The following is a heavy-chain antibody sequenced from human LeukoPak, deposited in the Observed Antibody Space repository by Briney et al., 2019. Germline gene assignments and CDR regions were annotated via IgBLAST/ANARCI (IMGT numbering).Heavy chain of an antibody. Sequence: GGSLRLSCAASGFTFSSYGMHWVRQAPGKGLEWVAVISYDGSNKYYADSVKGRFTISRDNSKNTLYLQMNSLRAEDTAVYYCAKDGSYQLLFPFYYFDYWGQGTLVTVSS. CDR2: ISYDGSNK. CDR3: AKDGSYQLLFPFYYFDY. CDR1: GFTFSSYG. V-gene: IGHV3-30*18. D-gene: IGHD2-2*01. J-gene: IGHJ4*02.